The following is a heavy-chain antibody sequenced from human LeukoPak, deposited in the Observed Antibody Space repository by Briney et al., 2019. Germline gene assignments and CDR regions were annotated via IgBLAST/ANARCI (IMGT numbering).Heavy chain of an antibody. D-gene: IGHD6-13*01. V-gene: IGHV3-21*01. CDR1: GFTSSSYS. CDR2: ISSSSSYI. Sequence: GGSLRPSCVASGFTSSSYSMNWVRQAPGKGLEWVSCISSSSSYIYYADSVKGRFTISRDNAKNSVYLQMNSLRAEDTAVYYCTRAVAAADFSPGYWGQGTLVTVSS. CDR3: TRAVAAADFSPGY. J-gene: IGHJ4*02.